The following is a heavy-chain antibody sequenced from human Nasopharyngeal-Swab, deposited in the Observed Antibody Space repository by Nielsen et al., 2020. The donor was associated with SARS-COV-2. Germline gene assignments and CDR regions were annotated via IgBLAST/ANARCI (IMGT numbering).Heavy chain of an antibody. D-gene: IGHD3-10*01. Sequence: SETLSLTCTVSGGSISSRRYYWGWIRQPPGKGLEWIGSIYYSGSTYYNPSLKSRVTISVDTSKNQFSLKLSSVTAADTAVYYCARQSGIYLWFKACWFDPWGQGTLVTVSS. J-gene: IGHJ5*02. CDR2: IYYSGST. V-gene: IGHV4-39*01. CDR1: GGSISSRRYY. CDR3: ARQSGIYLWFKACWFDP.